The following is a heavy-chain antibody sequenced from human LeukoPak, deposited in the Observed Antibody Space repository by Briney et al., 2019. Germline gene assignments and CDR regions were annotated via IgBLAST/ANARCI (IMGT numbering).Heavy chain of an antibody. D-gene: IGHD2-15*01. CDR3: ASRGWYLHYSDY. J-gene: IGHJ4*02. CDR1: GGSFSGYY. V-gene: IGHV4-34*01. Sequence: PSETLSLTCAVYGGSFSGYYWSWIRQPPGKGLEWIGEINHSGSTNYNPSLKSRVTISVDTSKNQFSLKLSSVTAADTAVYYCASRGWYLHYSDYWGQGTLVTVSS. CDR2: INHSGST.